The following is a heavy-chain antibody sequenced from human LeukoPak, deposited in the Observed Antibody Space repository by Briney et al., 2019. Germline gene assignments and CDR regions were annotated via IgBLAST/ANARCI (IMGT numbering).Heavy chain of an antibody. Sequence: GESLKISCKASGYRFSTDYIGWVRQMPGKGLEWMGIIYPDDSETNYSPSFQGQVSMSVDKSITTAYLQWSSLKASDTAIYYCARQAYGSHFDAFDIWGQGTMVTVSS. D-gene: IGHD3-22*01. CDR1: GYRFSTDY. CDR3: ARQAYGSHFDAFDI. J-gene: IGHJ3*02. CDR2: IYPDDSET. V-gene: IGHV5-51*01.